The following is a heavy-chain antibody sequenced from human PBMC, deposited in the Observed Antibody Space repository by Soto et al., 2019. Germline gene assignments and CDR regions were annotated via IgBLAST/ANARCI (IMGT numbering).Heavy chain of an antibody. Sequence: GGSLRLSCAASGFTFSSYAMSWVRQAPGKGLEWVSAISGSGGSTYYADSVKGRFTISRDNSKNPLYLQMNSLRAEDTAVYYCSRNGGFGELLRPPDYWGQGTLVTVSS. CDR2: ISGSGGST. V-gene: IGHV3-23*01. D-gene: IGHD3-10*01. CDR1: GFTFSSYA. J-gene: IGHJ4*02. CDR3: SRNGGFGELLRPPDY.